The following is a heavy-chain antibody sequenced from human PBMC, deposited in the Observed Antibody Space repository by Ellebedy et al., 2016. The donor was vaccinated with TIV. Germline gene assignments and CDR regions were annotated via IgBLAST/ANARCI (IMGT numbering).Heavy chain of an antibody. CDR1: GFAFSSYA. J-gene: IGHJ4*02. Sequence: GGSLRLXXAGSGFAFSSYAMHWVRQAPGKGLEWVAQTSFDGSSQFYADSVKGRFTISRDNAKNSLFLQMSSLRAEDTALYYCATSSDYYGSAFFDYWGQGTLVTVSS. V-gene: IGHV3-30*03. CDR2: TSFDGSSQ. D-gene: IGHD3-10*01. CDR3: ATSSDYYGSAFFDY.